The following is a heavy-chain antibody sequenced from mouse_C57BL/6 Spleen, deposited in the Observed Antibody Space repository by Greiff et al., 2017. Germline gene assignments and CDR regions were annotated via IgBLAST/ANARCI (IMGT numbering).Heavy chain of an antibody. CDR2: IYPGDGDT. Sequence: VQLQESGPELVKPGASVKISCKASGYAFSSSWMNWVKQRPGKGLEWIGRIYPGDGDTNYNGKFKGQATLTADKSSSTAYMQLSSLTSEDSAVYFCARDVSSPYYFDFWGQGTTLTVSS. D-gene: IGHD1-1*01. CDR1: GYAFSSSW. CDR3: ARDVSSPYYFDF. J-gene: IGHJ2*01. V-gene: IGHV1-82*01.